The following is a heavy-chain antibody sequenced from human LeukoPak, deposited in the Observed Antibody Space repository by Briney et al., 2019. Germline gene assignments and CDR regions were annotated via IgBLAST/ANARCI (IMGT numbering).Heavy chain of an antibody. J-gene: IGHJ3*02. D-gene: IGHD6-19*01. V-gene: IGHV3-7*01. CDR3: VRDLDVYSSGWYDAFDI. Sequence: GGSLRLSCAASGFTLGSSWMIWVIQAPGKGRWWVANIKKDGSVQYYVDSVKGRFTISTDNAKNSLYLQMNSLRAEDTAVYYCVRDLDVYSSGWYDAFDIWGQGTMVTVSS. CDR2: IKKDGSVQ. CDR1: GFTLGSSW.